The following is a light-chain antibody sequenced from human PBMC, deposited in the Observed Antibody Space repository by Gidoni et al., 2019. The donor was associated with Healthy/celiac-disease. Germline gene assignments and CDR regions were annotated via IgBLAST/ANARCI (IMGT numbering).Light chain of an antibody. V-gene: IGKV1-39*01. CDR2: AAS. CDR1: QSMSSY. Sequence: DIQMTHSPSSLSASVGDRVTITCRASQSMSSYLNWYQQQPGKAPKLLIYAASSLQRGVPSRFSGSGAWTDFSLTISSLQPEDFATYYCQQSYSTLTWTFGQGTKVEIK. J-gene: IGKJ1*01. CDR3: QQSYSTLTWT.